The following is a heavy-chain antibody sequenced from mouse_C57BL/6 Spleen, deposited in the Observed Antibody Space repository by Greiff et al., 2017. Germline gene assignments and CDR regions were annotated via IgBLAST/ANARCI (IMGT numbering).Heavy chain of an antibody. V-gene: IGHV1-54*01. Sequence: VQRVESGAELVRPGTSVKVSCKASGYAFTNYLIEWVKQRPGQGLEWIGVINPGSGGTNYNEKFKGKATLTADKSSSTAYMQLSSLTSEDSAVYFCAREGYDYDGDFDYWGQGTTLTVSS. J-gene: IGHJ2*01. CDR1: GYAFTNYL. D-gene: IGHD2-4*01. CDR2: INPGSGGT. CDR3: AREGYDYDGDFDY.